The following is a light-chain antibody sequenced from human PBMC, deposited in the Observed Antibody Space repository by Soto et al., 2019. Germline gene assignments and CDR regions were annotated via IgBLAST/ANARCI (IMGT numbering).Light chain of an antibody. CDR3: SSYADTRNFGVV. J-gene: IGLJ2*01. V-gene: IGLV2-8*01. CDR2: EVN. CDR1: SSDVGGYNY. Sequence: QSALTQPPSASGSPGQSVTISCTGTSSDVGGYNYVSWYQQHPAKAPKLMIYEVNKRPSGVPDRFSGSKSDNTASLTVSGLQAEDEADYYCSSYADTRNFGVVFGGGTQLTVL.